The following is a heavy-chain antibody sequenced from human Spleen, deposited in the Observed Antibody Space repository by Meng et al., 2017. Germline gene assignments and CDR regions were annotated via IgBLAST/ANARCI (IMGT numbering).Heavy chain of an antibody. CDR1: GFTFDDYA. J-gene: IGHJ4*02. CDR3: ARRTYYYDSSGSWDY. V-gene: IGHV3-9*01. D-gene: IGHD3-22*01. CDR2: ISWNSVRI. Sequence: GGSLRLSCAASGFTFDDYAMHWVRQAPGKGLEWVSDISWNSVRIAYADSVKGRFTISRDNSKNTLYLQMNSLRAEDTALYYCARRTYYYDSSGSWDYWGQGTLVTVSS.